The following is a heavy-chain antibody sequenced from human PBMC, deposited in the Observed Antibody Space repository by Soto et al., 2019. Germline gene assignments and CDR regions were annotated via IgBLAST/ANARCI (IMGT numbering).Heavy chain of an antibody. CDR2: IYHSGST. D-gene: IGHD2-21*01. V-gene: IGHV4-59*12. CDR1: GGSISIYY. J-gene: IGHJ6*03. CDR3: ARSDDYYYYYMDV. Sequence: SETLSLTCTVSGGSISIYYWSWIRQPPGKGLEWIGEIYHSGSTNYNPSLKSRVTISVDKSKNQFSLKLSSVTAADTAVYYCARSDDYYYYYMDVWGKGTTVTVSS.